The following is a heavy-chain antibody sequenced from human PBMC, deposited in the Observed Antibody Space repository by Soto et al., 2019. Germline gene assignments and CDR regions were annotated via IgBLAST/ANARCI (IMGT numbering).Heavy chain of an antibody. CDR1: GYSSARYW. CDR2: IYPRDSDT. D-gene: IGHD1-1*01. V-gene: IGHV5-51*01. CDR3: ARQDGAANYYFGY. Sequence: PGESLKISCKGSGYSSARYWIAWVRQMPGKGLEWMGIIYPRDSDTRYSPSFQGQVTISVDKSINTAYLQWGSLKASDTAMYYCARQDGAANYYFGYWGQGSLVTVSS. J-gene: IGHJ4*02.